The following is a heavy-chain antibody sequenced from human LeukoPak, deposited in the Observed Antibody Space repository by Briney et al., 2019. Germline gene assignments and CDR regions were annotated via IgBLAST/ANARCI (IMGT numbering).Heavy chain of an antibody. Sequence: ASVKVSCKASGYSFTDYYIHWVRLAPGQGLEWMGWINPKSGGTHYAQKFQGRVSMTRDTSINTVYLELSSLKTNDTAVYYCARTREGVWGSYSPWGQGTLVTVSS. J-gene: IGHJ4*02. CDR1: GYSFTDYY. D-gene: IGHD3-16*01. V-gene: IGHV1-2*02. CDR2: INPKSGGT. CDR3: ARTREGVWGSYSP.